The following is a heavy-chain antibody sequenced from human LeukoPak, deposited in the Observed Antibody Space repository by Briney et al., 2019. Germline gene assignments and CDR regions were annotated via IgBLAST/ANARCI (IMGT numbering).Heavy chain of an antibody. D-gene: IGHD3-3*01. CDR1: GGSISSYY. J-gene: IGHJ6*02. CDR3: ARRPLFGVVPWGMDV. CDR2: IYTSGST. Sequence: SETLSLTCTVSGGSISSYYWSWIRQPAGKGLEWIGRIYTSGSTNYNPSLKSRVTISVDTSKNQFSLNLSSVTAADTAVYYCARRPLFGVVPWGMDVWGQGTTVTVSS. V-gene: IGHV4-4*07.